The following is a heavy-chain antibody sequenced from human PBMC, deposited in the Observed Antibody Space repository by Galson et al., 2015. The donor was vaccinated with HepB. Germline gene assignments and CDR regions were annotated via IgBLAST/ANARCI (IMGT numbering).Heavy chain of an antibody. CDR3: AGPDTEIAAATSGAFDI. CDR2: IIPILGIA. Sequence: SVKVSCKASGGTFSSYAISWVRKAPGQGLEWMGRIIPILGIANYAQKFQGRVTITADKSTSTAYMELSSLRSEDTAVYYCAGPDTEIAAATSGAFDIWGQGTMVTVSS. V-gene: IGHV1-69*04. CDR1: GGTFSSYA. J-gene: IGHJ3*02. D-gene: IGHD6-13*01.